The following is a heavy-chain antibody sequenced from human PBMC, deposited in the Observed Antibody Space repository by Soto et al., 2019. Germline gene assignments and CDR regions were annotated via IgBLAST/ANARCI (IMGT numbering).Heavy chain of an antibody. Sequence: EVQLVESGGGLVKPGGYLRVSCAASGFTFSNYSMTWVRQAPGKGLEWVSSISSTSKYIYYADSVKGRFTISRDNAKKSLYLQMNSLRAEDTAVYYCARGLSSGWFDYWGHGTLVTVSA. CDR2: ISSTSKYI. CDR1: GFTFSNYS. J-gene: IGHJ5*01. D-gene: IGHD6-19*01. CDR3: ARGLSSGWFDY. V-gene: IGHV3-21*01.